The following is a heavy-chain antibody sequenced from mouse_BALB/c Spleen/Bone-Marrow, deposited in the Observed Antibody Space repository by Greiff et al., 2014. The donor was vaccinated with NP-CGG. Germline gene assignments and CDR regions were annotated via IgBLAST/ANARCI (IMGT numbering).Heavy chain of an antibody. J-gene: IGHJ2*01. D-gene: IGHD1-2*01. CDR1: GFSLTSYG. Sequence: QVQLKQSGPGLVAPSQTLSITCTVSGFSLTSYGVHLVRQSPGKGLEWLGVIWAGGSTNYNSALMSRLSISKDNSKSQVFLKMNSLQTDDTAMYYCARYYYGFLDYWGQGTTLTVSS. CDR3: ARYYYGFLDY. CDR2: IWAGGST. V-gene: IGHV2-9*02.